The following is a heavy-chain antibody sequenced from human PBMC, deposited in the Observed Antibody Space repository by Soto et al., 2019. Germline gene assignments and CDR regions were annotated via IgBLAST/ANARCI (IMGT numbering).Heavy chain of an antibody. CDR2: IWYDGSNK. D-gene: IGHD3-10*01. CDR1: GFTFSSYG. CDR3: ARGRKILSTYHFDY. J-gene: IGHJ4*02. Sequence: PGGSLRLSCAASGFTFSSYGMHWVRQAPGKGLEWVAVIWYDGSNKYYADSVKGRFTISRDNSKNTLYLQMNSLRAEDTAVYYCARGRKILSTYHFDYWGQGTLVTVSS. V-gene: IGHV3-33*01.